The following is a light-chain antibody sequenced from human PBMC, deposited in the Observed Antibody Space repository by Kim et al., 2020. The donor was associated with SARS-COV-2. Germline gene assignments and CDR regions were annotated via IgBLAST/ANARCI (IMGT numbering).Light chain of an antibody. Sequence: SVLTQPPSASGTPGQRVTISCSGSSSSIGSNTVNWYQQLPGTAPKLLIYSNNQRPSGVPDRFSGSMSGTSASLAISGLQSEDEADYYCASWDDSLNSWVFGGGTQLTVL. CDR3: ASWDDSLNSWV. CDR2: SNN. V-gene: IGLV1-44*01. J-gene: IGLJ3*02. CDR1: SSSIGSNT.